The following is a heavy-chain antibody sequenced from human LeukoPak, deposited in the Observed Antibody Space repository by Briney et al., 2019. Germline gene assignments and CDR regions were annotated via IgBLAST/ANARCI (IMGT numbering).Heavy chain of an antibody. J-gene: IGHJ4*02. Sequence: GSLRLSCAVSGFSFSNYGMHWVRQAPGKGLEWVALIWYDGSNKYYADSVKGRFTISRDNSKNTLYLQMNSLRAEDTAVYYCAKMTTVPATVYWGQGTLVTVSS. V-gene: IGHV3-30*02. CDR1: GFSFSNYG. CDR3: AKMTTVPATVY. D-gene: IGHD4-17*01. CDR2: IWYDGSNK.